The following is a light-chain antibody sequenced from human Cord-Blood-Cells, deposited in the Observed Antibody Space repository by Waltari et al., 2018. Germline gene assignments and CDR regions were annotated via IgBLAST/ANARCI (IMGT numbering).Light chain of an antibody. CDR1: QSVSSY. V-gene: IGKV3-11*01. CDR2: DAS. CDR3: QQRSNWPYT. Sequence: EIVLTQSPATLSVSPRKRATLYCRASQSVSSYLAWYQQKPAQPPRLLIYDASNRATGIPARFSGSGSGTDFTLTISSLEPEDFAVYYCQQRSNWPYTFGQGTKLEIK. J-gene: IGKJ2*01.